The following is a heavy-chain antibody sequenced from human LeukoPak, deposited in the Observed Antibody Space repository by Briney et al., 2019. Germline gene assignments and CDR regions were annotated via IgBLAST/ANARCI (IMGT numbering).Heavy chain of an antibody. Sequence: PGRSLRLSCAASGFTFSSYGMHWVRQAPGKGLEWVAVISYDGSNKYYADSVKGRFTISRDNSKNTLYLQMNSLRAEDTAVYYCAKSSSVWLRGAAFDYWGQGTLVTVSS. CDR3: AKSSSVWLRGAAFDY. CDR1: GFTFSSYG. D-gene: IGHD6-19*01. CDR2: ISYDGSNK. J-gene: IGHJ4*02. V-gene: IGHV3-30*18.